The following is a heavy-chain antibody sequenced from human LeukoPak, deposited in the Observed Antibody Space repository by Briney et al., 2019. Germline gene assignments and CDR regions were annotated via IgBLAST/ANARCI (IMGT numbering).Heavy chain of an antibody. CDR1: GYTFTGYY. CDR2: INPNSGGT. D-gene: IGHD6-13*01. V-gene: IGHV1-2*02. Sequence: ASVKVSCKASGYTFTGYYMHWVRQAPGQGLEWMGWINPNSGGTNYAQKFRGRVTMTRDTSISTAYMELSRLRSDDTAVYYCARRIAKPTSKFDPWGQGTLVTVSS. J-gene: IGHJ5*02. CDR3: ARRIAKPTSKFDP.